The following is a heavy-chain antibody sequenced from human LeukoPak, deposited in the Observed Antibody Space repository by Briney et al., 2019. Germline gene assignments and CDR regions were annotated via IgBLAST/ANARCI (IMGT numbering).Heavy chain of an antibody. D-gene: IGHD2-21*01. CDR2: IYYSGST. Sequence: SETLSLTCTVSGYSISSGYYWGWIRQPPGKGLEWIGSIYYSGSTYYNPSLKSRVTISVDTSKNQFSLKLSSVTAADTAVYYCARDPSSLFGSWDQGTLVTVSS. J-gene: IGHJ5*02. CDR3: ARDPSSLFGS. CDR1: GYSISSGYY. V-gene: IGHV4-38-2*02.